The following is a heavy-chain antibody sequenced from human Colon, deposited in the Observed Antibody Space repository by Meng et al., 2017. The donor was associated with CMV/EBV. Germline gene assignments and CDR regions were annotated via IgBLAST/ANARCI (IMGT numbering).Heavy chain of an antibody. D-gene: IGHD2-2*02. CDR3: ARGDCSSTSCYTFRYYYYYYGMDV. CDR2: INSDGSST. Sequence: GGSLRLSCVASGFTLSDHYMTWIRQAPGKGLVWVSRINSDGSSTSYADSVKGRFTISRDNAKNTLYLQMNSLRAEDTAVYYCARGDCSSTSCYTFRYYYYYYGMDVWGQGTTVTVSS. J-gene: IGHJ6*02. CDR1: GFTLSDHY. V-gene: IGHV3-74*01.